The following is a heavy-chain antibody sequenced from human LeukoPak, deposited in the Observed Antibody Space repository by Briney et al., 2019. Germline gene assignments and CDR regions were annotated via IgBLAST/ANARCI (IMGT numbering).Heavy chain of an antibody. V-gene: IGHV3-23*01. CDR1: GFTFSSYG. J-gene: IGHJ4*02. CDR3: AILSVVINDY. CDR2: ISGSGGST. Sequence: GGSLRLSCAASGFTFSSYGMSWVRQAPGKGLEWVSAISGSGGSTYYADSVRGRFTISRDNSKNTLYLQMNSLRAEDTAVYYCAILSVVINDYWGQGTLVTVSS. D-gene: IGHD3-22*01.